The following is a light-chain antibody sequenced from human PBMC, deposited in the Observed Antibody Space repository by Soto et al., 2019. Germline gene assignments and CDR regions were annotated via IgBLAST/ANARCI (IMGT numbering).Light chain of an antibody. V-gene: IGKV3-15*01. CDR1: QSVTST. J-gene: IGKJ5*01. CDR2: GAS. Sequence: EIVLPQSPGTLSLSPGERATLSFRASQSVTSTQLAWYQQKLGQAPRLVIYGASTRATGIPARFSGSGSGTEFTLTISSLQSGDFAVYYCHQYNNWPLTFGQGTRLEIK. CDR3: HQYNNWPLT.